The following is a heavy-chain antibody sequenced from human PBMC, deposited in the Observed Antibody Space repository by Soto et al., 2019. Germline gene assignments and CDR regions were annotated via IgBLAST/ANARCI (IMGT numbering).Heavy chain of an antibody. Sequence: ASVKVSCKASGYTFTSYGISWVRQAPGQGLEWMGWISAYNGNTNYAQKLQGRVTMTTDTSTSTAYMELRSLRSDDTAVYYCARGSRRGITMVRGVTLFEYSGQGTLVTVSS. CDR1: GYTFTSYG. CDR3: ARGSRRGITMVRGVTLFEY. D-gene: IGHD3-10*01. V-gene: IGHV1-18*01. CDR2: ISAYNGNT. J-gene: IGHJ4*02.